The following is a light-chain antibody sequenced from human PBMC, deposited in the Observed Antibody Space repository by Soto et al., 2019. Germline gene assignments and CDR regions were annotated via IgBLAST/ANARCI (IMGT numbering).Light chain of an antibody. CDR3: MQTAQFPRT. CDR2: TVS. J-gene: IGKJ1*01. Sequence: DIVMTQTPLSSPVTLGQPASISCRSSQSLVDSAGNTHLSWLQQRPGQPPRLLIYTVSSRFSGVPDRFSGSGAGTDFTLHNSRVEAEDVGLYYCMQTAQFPRTFGQGTKVEI. CDR1: QSLVDSAGNTH. V-gene: IGKV2-24*01.